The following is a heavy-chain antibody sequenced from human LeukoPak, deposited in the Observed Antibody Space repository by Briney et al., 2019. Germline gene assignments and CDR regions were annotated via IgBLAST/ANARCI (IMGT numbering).Heavy chain of an antibody. D-gene: IGHD2-21*01. CDR2: INSGSDAV. CDR1: GFTLSSYS. J-gene: IGHJ3*02. CDR3: ARDVAYAFDI. Sequence: GGSLRLSCAASGFTLSSYSMNWVRQAPGKGLEWVSYINSGSDAVDYADSMKGRFTISRDNAKNSLYLQMNSLRDEDTAVYYCARDVAYAFDIWGQGTMVTVSS. V-gene: IGHV3-48*02.